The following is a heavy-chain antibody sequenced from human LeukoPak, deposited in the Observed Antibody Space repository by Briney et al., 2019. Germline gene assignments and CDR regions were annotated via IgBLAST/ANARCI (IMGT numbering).Heavy chain of an antibody. CDR1: GFTFSRHW. V-gene: IGHV3-7*01. CDR2: INEEGTAI. CDR3: ARTVPGYPDDYFDY. Sequence: PGGSLRLSSAASGFTFSRHWMSGVGHTPGKGRERLAHINEEGTAIYYVDSVKGRFPISRDNATNSLCLQMNGLTVADTAVYYCARTVPGYPDDYFDYWGQGTLVTVSS. J-gene: IGHJ4*02. D-gene: IGHD6-19*01.